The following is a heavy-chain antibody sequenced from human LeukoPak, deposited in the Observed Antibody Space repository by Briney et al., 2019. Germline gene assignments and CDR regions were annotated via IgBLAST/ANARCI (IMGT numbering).Heavy chain of an antibody. CDR2: ISGSGAGT. J-gene: IGHJ4*02. D-gene: IGHD2-8*01. Sequence: GGSLRLSCAVTGFTFSSYAMNWVRQAPGKGLEWVSGISGSGAGTYYADSVKGRFTISRDNSKNTLYLQMNSLRAEDTAVYYCAKMVREFYTISYYFDYWGQGTLVTVSS. V-gene: IGHV3-23*01. CDR1: GFTFSSYA. CDR3: AKMVREFYTISYYFDY.